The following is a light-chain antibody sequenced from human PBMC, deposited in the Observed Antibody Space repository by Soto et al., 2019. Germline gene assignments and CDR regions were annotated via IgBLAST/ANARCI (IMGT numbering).Light chain of an antibody. CDR3: SSYTSSSTYV. CDR1: SSDVGGYNY. CDR2: EVS. J-gene: IGLJ1*01. V-gene: IGLV2-14*01. Sequence: QSDLTQPASVSGSPGQSITISCTGTSSDVGGYNYVSWYQQHPGKAPKLMIYEVSNRPSGVSNRFSGSKSGNTASLTISGRQAEDEADYYCSSYTSSSTYVFGTGTKLTV.